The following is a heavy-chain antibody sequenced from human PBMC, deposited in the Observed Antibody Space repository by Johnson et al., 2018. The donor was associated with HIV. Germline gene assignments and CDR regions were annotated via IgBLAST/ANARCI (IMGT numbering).Heavy chain of an antibody. CDR1: GFTVSSNY. CDR2: IWHDGRDV. D-gene: IGHD5-12*01. V-gene: IGHV3-33*03. CDR3: AKDQHGPVVPTVMRDDAFDI. Sequence: QMQLVESEGGVVKPGESFRLSCAASGFTVSSNYMSWVRQAPGKGLEWVAFIWHDGRDVYYADSVNGRFTVSRDNSKNALYLQMNSLGAGDTAVYYCAKDQHGPVVPTVMRDDAFDIWGQGTMVTVSS. J-gene: IGHJ3*02.